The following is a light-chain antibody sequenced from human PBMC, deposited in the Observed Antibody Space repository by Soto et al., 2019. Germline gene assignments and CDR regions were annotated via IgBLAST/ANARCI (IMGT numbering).Light chain of an antibody. CDR3: PQYGSSPIT. J-gene: IGKJ5*01. CDR1: QSVVSN. CDR2: GAS. Sequence: TKSPSSLSASVGDRSTLSCRASQSVVSNLAWYQQKAGQAPRLLIYGASTRATGVPDRISGSGSGTDFTLTISRLEPEDFAVYYCPQYGSSPITFGQGTRLEL. V-gene: IGKV3-20*01.